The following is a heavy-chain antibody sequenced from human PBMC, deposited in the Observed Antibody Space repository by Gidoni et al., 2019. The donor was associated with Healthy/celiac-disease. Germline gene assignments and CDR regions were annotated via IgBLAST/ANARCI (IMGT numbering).Heavy chain of an antibody. J-gene: IGHJ4*02. CDR3: ARIYGCIETTDY. CDR1: GGTFSSYA. D-gene: IGHD4-17*01. Sequence: QVQLVQSGAEVKKHGSAVQVSCKASGGTFSSYAISWVRQAPGQGLGWMGGISPVVGTAIYAQKFQGRVTITADESTSTAYMELSSLRSEDTAVYYCARIYGCIETTDYWGQGTLVTVSS. V-gene: IGHV1-69*01. CDR2: ISPVVGTA.